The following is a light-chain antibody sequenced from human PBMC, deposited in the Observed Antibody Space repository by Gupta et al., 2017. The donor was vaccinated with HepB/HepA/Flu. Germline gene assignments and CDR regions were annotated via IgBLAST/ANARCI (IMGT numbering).Light chain of an antibody. CDR2: WAS. J-gene: IGKJ2*04. V-gene: IGKV4-1*01. CDR1: QSVLYSSNNKNY. CDR3: QQYYSTPCS. Sequence: DIVMTQSPDSLAVSLGERATINCKSSQSVLYSSNNKNYLAWYQQKPGQPPKLLIYWASTWESGVPDRFSGSGSGTDFTLTISSLQAEDVAVYYCQQYYSTPCSFGQGTKLEIK.